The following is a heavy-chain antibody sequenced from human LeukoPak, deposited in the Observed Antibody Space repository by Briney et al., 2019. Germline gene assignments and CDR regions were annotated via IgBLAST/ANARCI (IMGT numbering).Heavy chain of an antibody. CDR3: ARGRYYDFWSGYYRADYYYGMDV. Sequence: ASVKVSCKASGYTFTSNYIHWVRQAPGQGLEWMGMIYPRDGSTSYAQKFQGRVTVTRDTSTSTVYMELSSLRSEDTAVYYCARGRYYDFWSGYYRADYYYGMDVWGQGTTVTVSS. V-gene: IGHV1-46*01. CDR1: GYTFTSNY. J-gene: IGHJ6*02. CDR2: IYPRDGST. D-gene: IGHD3-3*01.